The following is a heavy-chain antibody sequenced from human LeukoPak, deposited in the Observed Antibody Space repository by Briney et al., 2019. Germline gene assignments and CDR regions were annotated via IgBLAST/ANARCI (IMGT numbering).Heavy chain of an antibody. J-gene: IGHJ4*02. CDR2: ISSSSSII. CDR3: ARDHQYHFDY. V-gene: IGHV3-48*02. Sequence: GGSLRLSCAASGFTFSTYSMNWVRQVPGKGLEWISYISSSSSIISYADSVEGRFTISGDNAKNSLYLQMNSLRDEDTAVYYCARDHQYHFDYWGQGTLVTVSS. CDR1: GFTFSTYS. D-gene: IGHD4-11*01.